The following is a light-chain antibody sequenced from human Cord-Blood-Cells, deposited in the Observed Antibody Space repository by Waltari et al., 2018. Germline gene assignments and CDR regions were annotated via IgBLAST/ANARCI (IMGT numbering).Light chain of an antibody. CDR2: EVS. Sequence: QSALTQPPSASGSPGQSVTISCTGTSSDVGGYNYVSWYQQHPGKAPKLMNYEVSTRPPGVPARFSGSKSGSTASLAVSGFQEDDEADYYCSSYAGSNVVVRGGTKLTVL. CDR1: SSDVGGYNY. CDR3: SSYAGSNVV. V-gene: IGLV2-8*01. J-gene: IGLJ2*01.